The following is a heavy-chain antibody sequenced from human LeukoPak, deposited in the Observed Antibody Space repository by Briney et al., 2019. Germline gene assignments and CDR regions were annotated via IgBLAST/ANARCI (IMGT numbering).Heavy chain of an antibody. CDR3: ARGGSYDY. Sequence: PGGSLRLSCAASGFTFSTYSMTWVRQAPGKGLEWVASISSSSSYIYYADSVEGRFTISRDNAKNSVYLQMNSLRAEDTAVHYCARGGSYDYWGRGTLVTVSS. D-gene: IGHD3-16*01. V-gene: IGHV3-21*01. CDR2: ISSSSSYI. CDR1: GFTFSTYS. J-gene: IGHJ4*02.